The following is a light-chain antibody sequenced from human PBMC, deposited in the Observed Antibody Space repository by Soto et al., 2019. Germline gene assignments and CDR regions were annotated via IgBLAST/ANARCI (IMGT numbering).Light chain of an antibody. CDR1: SSDIGDYDY. V-gene: IGLV2-14*03. J-gene: IGLJ2*01. CDR2: DVS. Sequence: QSVLTQPASVSGSPGQSVTISCTGTSSDIGDYDYVSWYQHHPGEAPKLMIYDVSNRPSGVSDRFSGSKSGNTASLTISGLRAKDGAVYYCTSYTSTITLVLGGGTKVPVL. CDR3: TSYTSTITLV.